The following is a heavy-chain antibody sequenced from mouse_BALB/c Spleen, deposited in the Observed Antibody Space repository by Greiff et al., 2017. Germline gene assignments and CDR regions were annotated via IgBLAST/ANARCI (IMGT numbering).Heavy chain of an antibody. CDR1: GFTFSDYY. V-gene: IGHV5-4*02. CDR2: ISDGGSYT. CDR3: ARVPYYDSSLSYYFDD. D-gene: IGHD1-1*01. Sequence: EVKLVESGGGLVKPGGSLKLSCAASGFTFSDYYMYWVRQTPEKRLEWVANISDGGSYTYYPDSVKGRFTISRDNAKNNLYLQMSSLKSEDTAMYYYARVPYYDSSLSYYFDDWGQGTTLTVSS. J-gene: IGHJ2*01.